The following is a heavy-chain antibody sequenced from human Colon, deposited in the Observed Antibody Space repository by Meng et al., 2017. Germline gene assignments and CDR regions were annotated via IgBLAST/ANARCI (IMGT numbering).Heavy chain of an antibody. J-gene: IGHJ4*02. V-gene: IGHV1-2*06. CDR2: INPNSGGT. CDR1: GYTFTGYY. Sequence: QVQLGQSGAEVKKPGAQVKVSFKASGYTFTGYYMHWVRQAPGQGLEWMGRINPNSGGTNYAQKFQGRVTMTRDTSISTAYMELSRLRSDDTAVYYCARGVSRQQLAAGYWGQGTLVTVSS. D-gene: IGHD6-13*01. CDR3: ARGVSRQQLAAGY.